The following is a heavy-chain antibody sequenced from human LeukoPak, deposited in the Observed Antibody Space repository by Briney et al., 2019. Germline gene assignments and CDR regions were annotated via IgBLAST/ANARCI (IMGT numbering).Heavy chain of an antibody. CDR1: GFTFEDYG. CDR2: ISPDSNHI. J-gene: IGHJ5*02. CDR3: VRSRVRGDPFDP. D-gene: IGHD3-10*01. V-gene: IGHV3-9*01. Sequence: PGGSLRLSCAASGFTFEDYGMHWVRHAPGKGLEWVSGISPDSNHIDYVGSVKGRFTISRDNANKSLYLQMNSLRPEDTGLYYCVRSRVRGDPFDPWGQGILVTVSS.